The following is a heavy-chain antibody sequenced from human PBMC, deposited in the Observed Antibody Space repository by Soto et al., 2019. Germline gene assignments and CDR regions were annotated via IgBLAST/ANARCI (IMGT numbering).Heavy chain of an antibody. Sequence: HPGGSLRLSCTASGFTFNGYAMHWVRQAPGKGLEWVAVMSNDGIYKDDADSVKGRFTISRDNSKNTLYLQMNSLRPMDTAVYYCARSLTPRAGYFDYWGQGTLVTVSS. CDR1: GFTFNGYA. J-gene: IGHJ4*02. CDR3: ARSLTPRAGYFDY. V-gene: IGHV3-30-3*01. CDR2: MSNDGIYK.